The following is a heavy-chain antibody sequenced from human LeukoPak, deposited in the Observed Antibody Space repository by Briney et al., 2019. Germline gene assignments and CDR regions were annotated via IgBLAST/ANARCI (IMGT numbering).Heavy chain of an antibody. J-gene: IGHJ3*02. CDR3: ARESRSAAFDI. CDR2: IYYSGST. Sequence: PSETLSLTCTVSGGSISSYYWSWIRQPPGKGLEWIGYIYYSGSTNYNPSLKSRVTISVDTSKNLFSLKLSSVTAADTAVYYCARESRSAAFDIWGQGTMVTVSS. V-gene: IGHV4-59*01. D-gene: IGHD2-2*01. CDR1: GGSISSYY.